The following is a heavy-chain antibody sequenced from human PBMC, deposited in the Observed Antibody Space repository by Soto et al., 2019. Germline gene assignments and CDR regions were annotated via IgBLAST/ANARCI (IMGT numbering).Heavy chain of an antibody. CDR1: GYTFTSYA. CDR3: ARDREGYDFWSGYGGPMGAVDY. CDR2: INAGNGNT. J-gene: IGHJ4*02. V-gene: IGHV1-3*01. Sequence: QVQLVQSGAEVKKPGASVKVSCKASGYTFTSYAMHWVRQAPGQRLEWMGWINAGNGNTKYSQKFQGRVTITRDTSASTAYMELSSLRSEDTAVYYCARDREGYDFWSGYGGPMGAVDYWGKGTLVTVSS. D-gene: IGHD3-3*01.